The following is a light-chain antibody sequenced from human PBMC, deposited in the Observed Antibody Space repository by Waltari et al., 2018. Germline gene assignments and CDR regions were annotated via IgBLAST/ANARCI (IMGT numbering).Light chain of an antibody. CDR1: QSVSSSY. CDR2: GAS. J-gene: IGKJ1*01. CDR3: QQYGSSSWT. Sequence: EIVLTQSPGTLSLSPGERATLSCRASQSVSSSYLAWYQQKPGQAPRLLIYGASSRATGIPDRFSGSGSRTDFTLTISRLEPEDFAVYYCQQYGSSSWTFGKGTKVEIK. V-gene: IGKV3-20*01.